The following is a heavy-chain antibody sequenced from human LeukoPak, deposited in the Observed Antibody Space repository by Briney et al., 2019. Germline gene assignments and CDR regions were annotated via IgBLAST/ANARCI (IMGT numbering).Heavy chain of an antibody. D-gene: IGHD3-9*01. CDR3: AKGSRYFDPQWLSW. CDR1: GVTFSSYA. V-gene: IGHV3-23*01. J-gene: IGHJ4*02. Sequence: GGSLRLSCAASGVTFSSYAMSWVRQAPGKGLEWVSAISGSGGSTYYADSVKGRFTISRDNSKNTLYLQMNSLRAEDTAVYYCAKGSRYFDPQWLSWWGQGTLVTVSS. CDR2: ISGSGGST.